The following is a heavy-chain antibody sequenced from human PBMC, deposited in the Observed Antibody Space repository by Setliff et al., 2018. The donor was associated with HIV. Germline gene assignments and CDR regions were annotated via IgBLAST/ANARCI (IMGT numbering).Heavy chain of an antibody. Sequence: ASVKVSCKASGYTFTSYAKNWVRQAPGQGLEWMGWINTNTGNPTYAQGFTGRFVFSLDTSVSTAYLQINSLKAEDTAMYYCARDYSSGGGYYYYGMDVWGHGTTVTVSS. CDR3: ARDYSSGGGYYYYGMDV. D-gene: IGHD6-19*01. CDR1: GYTFTSYA. V-gene: IGHV7-4-1*02. J-gene: IGHJ6*02. CDR2: INTNTGNP.